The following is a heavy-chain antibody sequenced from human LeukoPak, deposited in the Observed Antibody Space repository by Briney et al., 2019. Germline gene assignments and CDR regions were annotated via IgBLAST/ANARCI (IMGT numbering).Heavy chain of an antibody. Sequence: PSETLSLNCTVSGCSISSSSYYWGWIRQPPGKVLEWIGSIYYSGSTYYNPSLKSRVTISVDTSKNQFSLKLSSVTAADTAVYYCARVVVVVAATYWFDPWGQGTLVTVSS. CDR1: GCSISSSSYY. V-gene: IGHV4-39*01. CDR2: IYYSGST. J-gene: IGHJ5*02. D-gene: IGHD2-15*01. CDR3: ARVVVVVAATYWFDP.